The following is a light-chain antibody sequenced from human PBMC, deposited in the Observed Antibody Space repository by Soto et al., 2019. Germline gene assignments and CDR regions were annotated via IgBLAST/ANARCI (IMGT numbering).Light chain of an antibody. CDR2: AAS. CDR1: QGISRY. CDR3: QQLNSYPRT. Sequence: DIQLTQSPSFVSASLGDRVTITCRASQGISRYLTWYQQKPGRAPKLLIYAASTLQRGVPSRFSGSGPGTEFTLTLTGLQPEDCASYYCQQLNSYPRTFGLGTNGDIK. V-gene: IGKV1-9*01. J-gene: IGKJ1*01.